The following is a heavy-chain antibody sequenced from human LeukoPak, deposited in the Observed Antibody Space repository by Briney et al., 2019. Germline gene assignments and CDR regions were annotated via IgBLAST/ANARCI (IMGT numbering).Heavy chain of an antibody. J-gene: IGHJ6*02. Sequence: ASVKVSCKASGYTFTSYDINWVRQATGQGLEWMGWMNPNSGNTGYAQKFQGRVTMTRNTSISTAYMELSSLRSEDTAVYYCARKASTVVTRNYYYYYGMDVWGQGTTVTVSS. CDR2: MNPNSGNT. CDR1: GYTFTSYD. D-gene: IGHD4-23*01. V-gene: IGHV1-8*01. CDR3: ARKASTVVTRNYYYYYGMDV.